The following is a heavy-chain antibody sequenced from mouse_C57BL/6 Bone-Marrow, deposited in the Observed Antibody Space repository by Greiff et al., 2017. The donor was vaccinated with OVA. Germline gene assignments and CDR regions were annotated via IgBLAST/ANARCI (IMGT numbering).Heavy chain of an antibody. CDR1: SYTFTSYW. V-gene: IGHV1-72*01. CDR3: ARNYYGSLYYFDY. CDR2: IDPNSGGT. Sequence: QVQLQQPGAELVKPGASVKLSCKASSYTFTSYWMPWVKQRPGRGLEWIGRIDPNSGGTKYNEKVKSKATLTVDKPSSTAYMQLSSLTSEDSAVYYCARNYYGSLYYFDYWGQGTTLTVSS. J-gene: IGHJ2*01. D-gene: IGHD1-1*01.